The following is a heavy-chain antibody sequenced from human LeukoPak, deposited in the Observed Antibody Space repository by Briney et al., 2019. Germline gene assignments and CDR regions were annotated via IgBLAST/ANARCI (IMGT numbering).Heavy chain of an antibody. V-gene: IGHV4-39*07. Sequence: SETLSLTCTVSGGSISSSSYYWGWIRQPPGKGLEWIGSIYYSGSTYYNPSLKSRVTISVDTSKNQFSLRLTSVTAADTAIFYCARGGLFAFDIWGQGTTVIVSS. CDR3: ARGGLFAFDI. J-gene: IGHJ3*02. CDR2: IYYSGST. CDR1: GGSISSSSYY.